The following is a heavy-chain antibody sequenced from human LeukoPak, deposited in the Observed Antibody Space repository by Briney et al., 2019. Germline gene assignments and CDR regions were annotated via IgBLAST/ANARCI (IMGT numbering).Heavy chain of an antibody. CDR3: ARVNSGSYRVFDY. CDR1: QDSLSSDSAT. V-gene: IGHV6-1*01. D-gene: IGHD1-26*01. J-gene: IGHJ4*02. CDR2: TYYRSRWFN. Sequence: PSQTLSLTCAISQDSLSSDSATWHWIRQSPSRGLEWLGWTYYRSRWFNDYAVSVKSRIIINPDTSKNQFSLQLNSVTPDDTAVYYSARVNSGSYRVFDYWGQGTLVSVSS.